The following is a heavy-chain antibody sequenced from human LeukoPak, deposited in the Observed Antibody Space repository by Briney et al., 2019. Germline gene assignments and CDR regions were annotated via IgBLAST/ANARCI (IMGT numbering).Heavy chain of an antibody. CDR2: ISSSSSYI. V-gene: IGHV3-21*01. CDR1: GFTFSSYS. J-gene: IGHJ4*02. Sequence: GGSLRLSCAASGFTFSSYSMSWVRQAPGQGLEWVSSISSSSSYIYYADSVKGRFTISRDNAKNSLYLQMNSLRAEDTAVYYCAREGPPTGYSSGWFFDYWGQGTLVTVSS. D-gene: IGHD6-19*01. CDR3: AREGPPTGYSSGWFFDY.